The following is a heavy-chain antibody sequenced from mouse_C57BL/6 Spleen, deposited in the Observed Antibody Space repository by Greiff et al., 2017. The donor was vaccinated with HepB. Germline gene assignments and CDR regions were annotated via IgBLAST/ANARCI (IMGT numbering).Heavy chain of an antibody. CDR1: GFTFSDFY. V-gene: IGHV7-1*01. CDR2: SRNKANDYTT. Sequence: EVMLVESGGGLVQSGRSLRLSCATSGFTFSDFYMEWVRQAPGKGLEWIAASRNKANDYTTEYSASVKGRFIVSRDTSQSILYLQMNALRAEDTAIYYCARDATTVARVGAMDYWGQGTSVTVSS. J-gene: IGHJ4*01. CDR3: ARDATTVARVGAMDY. D-gene: IGHD1-1*01.